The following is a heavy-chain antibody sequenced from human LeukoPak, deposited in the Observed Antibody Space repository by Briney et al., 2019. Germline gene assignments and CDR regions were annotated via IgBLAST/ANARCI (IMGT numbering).Heavy chain of an antibody. V-gene: IGHV3-7*01. Sequence: PGGSLRLSCAASGFTFSSYWMSWVRQAPGKGLEWVANIKQDGSEKYYVDSVKGRFTISRDNAKNSLYLQMNSLRAEDTAVYYCARELGTYYDILTGAVGYYYGMDVWGQGTTVTV. CDR3: ARELGTYYDILTGAVGYYYGMDV. J-gene: IGHJ6*02. CDR1: GFTFSSYW. CDR2: IKQDGSEK. D-gene: IGHD3-9*01.